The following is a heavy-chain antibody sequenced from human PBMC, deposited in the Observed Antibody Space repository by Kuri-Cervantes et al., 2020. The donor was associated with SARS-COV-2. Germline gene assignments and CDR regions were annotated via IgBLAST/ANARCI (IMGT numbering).Heavy chain of an antibody. CDR1: GFTFSSYS. D-gene: IGHD4-17*01. Sequence: GESLKISCVASGFTFSSYSMNWVRQAPGKGLEWVSSISSSSSYIYYADSVKGRFTISRDNAKNSLYLQMNSLRAEDTAVYYCARGFPTVTTWLGYYYYGMDVWGQGTTVTVSS. V-gene: IGHV3-21*01. CDR3: ARGFPTVTTWLGYYYYGMDV. CDR2: ISSSSSYI. J-gene: IGHJ6*02.